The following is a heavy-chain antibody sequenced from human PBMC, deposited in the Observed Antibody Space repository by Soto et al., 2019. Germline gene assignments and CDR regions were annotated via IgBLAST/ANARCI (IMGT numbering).Heavy chain of an antibody. CDR1: GGSISHYY. J-gene: IGHJ4*02. CDR3: ATGQIYYGSHY. CDR2: VYYTGST. V-gene: IGHV4-59*01. Sequence: SETLSLTCTVSGGSISHYYWSWIRQPPGKGLEWIGYVYYTGSTNYNPSLMSRVTISLDTSKNQFSLKLSSVIAADTAVYYCATGQIYYGSHYWGRGTLVTVSS. D-gene: IGHD3-10*01.